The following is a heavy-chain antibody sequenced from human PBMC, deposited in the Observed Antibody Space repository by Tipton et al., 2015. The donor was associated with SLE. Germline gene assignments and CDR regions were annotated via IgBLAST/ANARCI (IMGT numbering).Heavy chain of an antibody. CDR1: GGSISSSSYY. D-gene: IGHD3-3*01. CDR3: ARVLYVGMGYYYMDV. J-gene: IGHJ6*03. V-gene: IGHV4-39*07. CDR2: IYYSGST. Sequence: TLSLTCTVSGGSISSSSYYWGWISQPPGKGLEWIGSIYYSGSTYFNPSLKSRVTIAVDTSKNQFSLKLSSVTAADTAVYYCARVLYVGMGYYYMDVWGKGTTVTVSS.